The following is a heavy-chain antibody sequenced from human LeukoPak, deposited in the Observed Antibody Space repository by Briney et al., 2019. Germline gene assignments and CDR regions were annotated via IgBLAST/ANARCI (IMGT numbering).Heavy chain of an antibody. Sequence: GGSLRLSCAASGFTFSNAWMSWVRQAPGKGLEWVSSISSSSSYIYYADSVKGRFTISRDNAKNSLYLQMSSLRAEDTAVYYCARDLITPLREQWLALAFDIWGQGTMVTVSS. D-gene: IGHD6-19*01. CDR1: GFTFSNAW. CDR3: ARDLITPLREQWLALAFDI. V-gene: IGHV3-21*01. CDR2: ISSSSSYI. J-gene: IGHJ3*02.